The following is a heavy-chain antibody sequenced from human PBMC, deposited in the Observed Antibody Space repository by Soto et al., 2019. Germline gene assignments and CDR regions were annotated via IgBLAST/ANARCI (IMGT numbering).Heavy chain of an antibody. J-gene: IGHJ4*02. D-gene: IGHD2-21*01. CDR3: AHLVVAGITYSFDS. V-gene: IGHV2-5*02. Sequence: QITLKESGPTLVKPTQTLTLTCTFSGFSLSTSGVGVGWIRQPPGNALEWLTFIYWDDDKRNSPFLKSRLTITKDTSKNQVVLTMTNMDPVDTATYYCAHLVVAGITYSFDSCGQGTLVTVSS. CDR1: GFSLSTSGVG. CDR2: IYWDDDK.